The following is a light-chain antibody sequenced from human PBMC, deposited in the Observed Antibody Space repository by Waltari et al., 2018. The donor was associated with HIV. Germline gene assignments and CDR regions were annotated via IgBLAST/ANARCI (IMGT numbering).Light chain of an antibody. Sequence: SYELTQPPSVSVSPGQTARITCSGDALPQQYGYWYPQKPGHVPLLVIYKDSEKSAGIPDRFSGASSGKTVTLTISAVQAEDEADYYCQSTDSSGTYVVFGGGTKLTVL. CDR2: KDS. J-gene: IGLJ2*01. CDR1: ALPQQY. CDR3: QSTDSSGTYVV. V-gene: IGLV3-25*03.